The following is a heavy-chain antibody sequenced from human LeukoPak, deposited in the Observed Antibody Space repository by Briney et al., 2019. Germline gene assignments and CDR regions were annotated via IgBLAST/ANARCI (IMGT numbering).Heavy chain of an antibody. CDR2: INYSVET. CDR1: GDSISSGAYY. V-gene: IGHV4-31*03. CDR3: ARIGARAVVHVNVIHAFDI. Sequence: PSETLSLTCTVSGDSISSGAYYWTWIRQLPGKALEWIGYINYSVETLYNPSLRSRLSMSADTSQNQVSLRLSSVTAADTAVYYCARIGARAVVHVNVIHAFDICGQGTMVTVS. D-gene: IGHD3-10*01. J-gene: IGHJ3*02.